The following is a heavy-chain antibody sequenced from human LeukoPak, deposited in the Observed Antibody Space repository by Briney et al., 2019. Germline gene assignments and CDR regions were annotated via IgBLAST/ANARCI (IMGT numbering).Heavy chain of an antibody. V-gene: IGHV3-21*01. CDR3: ARDLFTRVADSGDY. Sequence: GGSLRLSCAASGFTFSSYNMNWVRQAPGKGLEWVSSISSGSTYIYYADSVKGRFTISRDNAKNSLYLQMNSLRVEDTAVYYCARDLFTRVADSGDYWGQGTLVSVSS. CDR2: ISSGSTYI. J-gene: IGHJ4*02. CDR1: GFTFSSYN. D-gene: IGHD3-10*01.